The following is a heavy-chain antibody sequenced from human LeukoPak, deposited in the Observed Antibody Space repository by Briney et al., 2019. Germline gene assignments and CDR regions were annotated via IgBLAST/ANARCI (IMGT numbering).Heavy chain of an antibody. J-gene: IGHJ4*02. D-gene: IGHD3-10*01. V-gene: IGHV3-53*01. CDR2: IYSGGGT. CDR1: GFTVSSTY. Sequence: GGSLRLSCAASGFTVSSTYMSWVRQAPGKGLEWVSVIYSGGGTYYADSVKGRFTISRDNSKNMLYLQMNSLRAEDTAVYYCARDREVDYGSGSYYDYWGQGTLVTVSS. CDR3: ARDREVDYGSGSYYDY.